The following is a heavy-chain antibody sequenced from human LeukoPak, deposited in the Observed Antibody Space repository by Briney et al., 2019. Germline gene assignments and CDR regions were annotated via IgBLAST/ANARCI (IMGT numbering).Heavy chain of an antibody. CDR1: GGSFSGYY. CDR2: INHSGST. V-gene: IGHV4-34*01. CDR3: ARGRGDVDTATVDGGIDY. D-gene: IGHD5-18*01. J-gene: IGHJ4*02. Sequence: SETLSLTCAIYGGSFSGYYWSWIRQPPGKGLEWIGEINHSGSTNYNPSLKSRVTISVDTSKNQFSLKLSSVTAADTAVYYCARGRGDVDTATVDGGIDYWGQGTLVTVSS.